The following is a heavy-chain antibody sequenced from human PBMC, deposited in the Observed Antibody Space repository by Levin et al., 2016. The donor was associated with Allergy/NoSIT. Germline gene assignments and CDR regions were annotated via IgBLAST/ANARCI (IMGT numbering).Heavy chain of an antibody. CDR2: ISANGGST. CDR3: AKGAVLPFYDFLTGISDFFDH. J-gene: IGHJ5*02. Sequence: VRQAPGKGLEWVSAISANGGSTYYVDSLKGSVKGRFAISRDNSKDTLYLQMNSLAAEDTAVYYCAKGAVLPFYDFLTGISDFFDHWGQGTLVTVSS. V-gene: IGHV3-23*01. D-gene: IGHD3-9*01.